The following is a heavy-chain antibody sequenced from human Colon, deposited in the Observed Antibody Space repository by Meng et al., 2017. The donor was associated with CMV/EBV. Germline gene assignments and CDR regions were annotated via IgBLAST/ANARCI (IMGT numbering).Heavy chain of an antibody. D-gene: IGHD3-9*01. CDR3: AKEPYFVGSNNWLDP. J-gene: IGHJ5*02. Sequence: GESLKISCVVSGLTFRSYSMQWVRQAPGKGLQWVSGISGSGDNAYYTDSVKGRFTISRDNSKNTLYLQMNRLSADDTAIYYCAKEPYFVGSNNWLDPWGQGTLVTVSS. CDR1: GLTFRSYS. V-gene: IGHV3-23*01. CDR2: ISGSGDNA.